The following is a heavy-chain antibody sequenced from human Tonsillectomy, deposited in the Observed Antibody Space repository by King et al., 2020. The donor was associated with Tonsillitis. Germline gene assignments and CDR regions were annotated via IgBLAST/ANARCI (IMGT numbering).Heavy chain of an antibody. D-gene: IGHD3-22*01. V-gene: IGHV1-24*01. CDR3: ATRYYDTSGHSFYWYFDL. CDR1: GYTLTELS. Sequence: QLVQSGAEVKKPGASVKVSCKVSGYTLTELSTHWVRQAPGKGLDWMGGFDPAYGETFYAQKFQGRVTMTEDTSTDTSYMELSSLRSEDTAVYYCATRYYDTSGHSFYWYFDLWGRGTLVTVSS. J-gene: IGHJ2*01. CDR2: FDPAYGET.